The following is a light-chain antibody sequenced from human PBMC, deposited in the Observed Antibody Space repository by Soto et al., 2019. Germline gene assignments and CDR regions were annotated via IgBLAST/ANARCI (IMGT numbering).Light chain of an antibody. V-gene: IGKV3-20*01. CDR1: QTITNNY. Sequence: EIVLTQSPGTLSLSPGERATLSCRASQTITNNYLAWYQQKPGQAPRLVMSGASSRATGISDRFSGGGSETDFTLTISRLEPEDFAIYYCQQYDSSYTFGQGNKLEIK. CDR2: GAS. CDR3: QQYDSSYT. J-gene: IGKJ2*01.